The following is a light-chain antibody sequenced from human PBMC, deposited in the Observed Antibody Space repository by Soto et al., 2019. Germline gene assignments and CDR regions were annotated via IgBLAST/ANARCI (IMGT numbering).Light chain of an antibody. CDR3: QQYNSYSRT. V-gene: IGKV1-17*01. J-gene: IGKJ1*01. CDR2: AAS. CDR1: RDVGSD. Sequence: QMTQSPSSLSASVGEKIIITCRASRDVGSDVSWYQQKPGQAPKLLIYAASNLYTGVPSRFSGSRSGTEFTLTISSLQPEDFATYYCQQYNSYSRTFGQGTKVDIK.